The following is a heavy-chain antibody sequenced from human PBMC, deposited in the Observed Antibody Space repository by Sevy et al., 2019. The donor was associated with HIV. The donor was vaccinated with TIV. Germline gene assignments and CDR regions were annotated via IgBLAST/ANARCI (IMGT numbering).Heavy chain of an antibody. CDR1: GFTFSNYW. Sequence: GGSLRLSCAVSGFTFSNYWMSWVRQAPGKGLECVANINKDGGEKYYLDSVKGRFFVSRDNANNSLYLQMDSIRAEDTAVYYCAGEKITGAKPDDIDYWGQGTLVTVSS. J-gene: IGHJ4*02. V-gene: IGHV3-7*01. CDR3: AGEKITGAKPDDIDY. D-gene: IGHD6-25*01. CDR2: INKDGGEK.